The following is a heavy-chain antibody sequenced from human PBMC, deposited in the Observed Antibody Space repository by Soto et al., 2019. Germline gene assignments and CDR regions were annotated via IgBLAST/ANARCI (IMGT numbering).Heavy chain of an antibody. CDR3: VRFGIGGCLGGRCFTSFHYYGMDV. V-gene: IGHV5-51*01. Sequence: GESLKISCKASGYIFSDYWIGWVRQMPGKGLEWMGIIFPGDSDIKYSPSFQGQVTISADKSISTAHLQWSSLKASDTGTYYCVRFGIGGCLGGRCFTSFHYYGMDVWGQGTTVTVTS. CDR1: GYIFSDYW. J-gene: IGHJ6*02. CDR2: IFPGDSDI. D-gene: IGHD2-15*01.